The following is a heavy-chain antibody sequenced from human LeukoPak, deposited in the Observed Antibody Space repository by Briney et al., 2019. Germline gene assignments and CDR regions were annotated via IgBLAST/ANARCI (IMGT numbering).Heavy chain of an antibody. CDR2: IYHSGST. CDR1: GYSISSGYS. Sequence: SETLSLTCAVAGYSISSGYSWGWIRQPPGKGLEWVGYIYHSGSTYYNPSLKSRVTISVDTSKNQFSLKLSSVTAADTAVYYCARTNYYGSGNYAKFDYWGQGTLVTVSS. V-gene: IGHV4-38-2*01. J-gene: IGHJ4*02. D-gene: IGHD3-10*01. CDR3: ARTNYYGSGNYAKFDY.